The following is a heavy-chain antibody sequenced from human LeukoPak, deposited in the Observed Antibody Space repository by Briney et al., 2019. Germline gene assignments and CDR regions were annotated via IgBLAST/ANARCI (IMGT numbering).Heavy chain of an antibody. CDR2: IIPILGIA. J-gene: IGHJ4*02. D-gene: IGHD5-24*01. Sequence: APVKVSCKASGGTFSSYAISWVRQAPGQGLEWMGRIIPILGIANYAQKFQGRVTITADKSTSTAYMELSSLRSEDTAVYYCAREGRMAGPIDYWGQGTLVTVSS. V-gene: IGHV1-69*04. CDR3: AREGRMAGPIDY. CDR1: GGTFSSYA.